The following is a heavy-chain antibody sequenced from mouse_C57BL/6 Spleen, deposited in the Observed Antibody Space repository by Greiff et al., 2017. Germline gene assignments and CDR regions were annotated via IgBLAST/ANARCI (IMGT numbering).Heavy chain of an antibody. CDR3: AREGTLGLLDY. V-gene: IGHV1-82*01. J-gene: IGHJ2*01. Sequence: QVQLQQSGPELVQPGASVKISCKASGYAFSSSWMNWVKQRPGKGLEWIGRIYPGDGDTNYNGKFKGKATLTADKSSSTAYMQLSSLTSEDSAVYFCAREGTLGLLDYWGQGTTLTVSS. CDR2: IYPGDGDT. D-gene: IGHD4-1*01. CDR1: GYAFSSSW.